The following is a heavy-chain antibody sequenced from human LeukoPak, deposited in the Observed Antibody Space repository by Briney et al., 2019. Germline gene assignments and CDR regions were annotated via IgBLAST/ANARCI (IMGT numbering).Heavy chain of an antibody. Sequence: GGSLRLSCAASGFTFSSYAMHWARQAPAKGLEWVAVISYDGSNKYYADSVKGRFTISRDNSKNTLYLQMNSLRAEDTALYYCAKDRTSGWYAPFDYWGQGTLVTVSS. V-gene: IGHV3-30-3*01. CDR2: ISYDGSNK. CDR3: AKDRTSGWYAPFDY. J-gene: IGHJ4*02. CDR1: GFTFSSYA. D-gene: IGHD6-19*01.